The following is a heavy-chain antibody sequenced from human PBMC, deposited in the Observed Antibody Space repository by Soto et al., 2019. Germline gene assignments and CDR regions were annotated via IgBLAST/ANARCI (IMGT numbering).Heavy chain of an antibody. V-gene: IGHV3-21*01. D-gene: IGHD2-2*02. J-gene: IGHJ6*02. CDR3: AREYTAWPLAYGLDV. CDR1: GFTFSTYS. CDR2: ISSRSDI. Sequence: GGSLRLSCVGSGFTFSTYSIHWVSQAPGKGLEWVSSISSRSDIYYADSVKGRFTISRDNAKNSVSLQMNSLRAEDTAVYYCAREYTAWPLAYGLDVWGQGTTVTVSS.